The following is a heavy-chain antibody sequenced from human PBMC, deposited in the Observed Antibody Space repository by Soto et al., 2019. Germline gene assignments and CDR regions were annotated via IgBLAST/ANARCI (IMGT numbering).Heavy chain of an antibody. D-gene: IGHD3-10*01. J-gene: IGHJ4*02. CDR2: IYYSGST. V-gene: IGHV4-59*01. CDR3: ASSYYCRSGSYGY. Sequence: ETLSLTCTVSGGSISSYYWSWIRQPPGKGLEWIGYIYYSGSTNYNPSLKSRVTISVDTSKNLFSLKLSSVTAADTAVYYCASSYYCRSGSYGYWGQGTLVTVSS. CDR1: GGSISSYY.